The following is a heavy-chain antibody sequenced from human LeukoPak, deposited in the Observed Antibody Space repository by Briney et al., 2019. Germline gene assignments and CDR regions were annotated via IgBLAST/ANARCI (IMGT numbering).Heavy chain of an antibody. V-gene: IGHV3-48*03. J-gene: IGHJ3*02. Sequence: GGPVTLSCAASGFPFRSYELNGLRQAPGKGREGVSYINCNDSTIFYADSVKGRFNIPRDNAKNSLYLQMNSLRAEDTAVYYCAREILHEITMFGVAQDAFDIWGQGTMVTVSS. D-gene: IGHD3-3*01. CDR2: INCNDSTI. CDR1: GFPFRSYE. CDR3: AREILHEITMFGVAQDAFDI.